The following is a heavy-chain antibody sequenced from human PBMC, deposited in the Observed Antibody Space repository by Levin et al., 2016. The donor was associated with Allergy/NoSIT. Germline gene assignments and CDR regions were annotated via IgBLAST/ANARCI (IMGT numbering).Heavy chain of an antibody. J-gene: IGHJ5*02. CDR3: AKSKSGSIAAAVNH. D-gene: IGHD6-13*01. CDR1: GFTFTNYA. CDR2: ISDSGGST. V-gene: IGHV3-23*01. Sequence: LSLTCAASGFTFTNYAMSWVRQAPGKGLEWVSIISDSGGSTYYANSVKGRFTISRDDFKNTLYLQMNSLSAEDTAVYYCAKSKSGSIAAAVNHWGQGTLVTVSS.